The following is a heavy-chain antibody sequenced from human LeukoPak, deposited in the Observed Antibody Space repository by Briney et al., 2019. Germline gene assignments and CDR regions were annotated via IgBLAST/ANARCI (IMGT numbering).Heavy chain of an antibody. J-gene: IGHJ4*02. CDR3: ARGRVMGSTSCLNY. V-gene: IGHV4-39*01. CDR2: VYYGGST. CDR1: SGSISSSSYY. D-gene: IGHD2-2*01. Sequence: SETLSLTCTVSSGSISSSSYYWGWIRQPPGKGLEWIGSVYYGGSTYYTPSLKSRVTISVDTTKNQFSLKLSSVSAADTAVYYCARGRVMGSTSCLNYWGQGTLVTVSS.